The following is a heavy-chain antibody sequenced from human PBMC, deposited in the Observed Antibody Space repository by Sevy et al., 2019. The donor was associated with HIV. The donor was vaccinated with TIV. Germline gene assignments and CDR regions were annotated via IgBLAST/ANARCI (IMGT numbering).Heavy chain of an antibody. CDR3: AREAKVVRGVKYYYYMDV. CDR1: GFTFSSYS. V-gene: IGHV3-48*02. CDR2: ISSSSSTI. J-gene: IGHJ6*03. Sequence: GGSLRLSCAASGFTFSSYSMHWVRQAPGKGLEWVSYISSSSSTIYYADSVKGRFTISRDNAKNSLYLQMNSLRDEDTAVYYCAREAKVVRGVKYYYYMDVWGKGTTVTVSS. D-gene: IGHD3-10*01.